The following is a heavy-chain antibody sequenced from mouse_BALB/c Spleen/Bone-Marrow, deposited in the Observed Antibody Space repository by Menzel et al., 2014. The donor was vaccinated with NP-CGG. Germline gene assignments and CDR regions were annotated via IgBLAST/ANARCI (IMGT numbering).Heavy chain of an antibody. CDR3: DRRGLLLYPWSGY. J-gene: IGHJ3*01. Sequence: EVQLQQSGAELVKPGASVKLSCTASGFNIKDTYMHWVKQRPEQGLEWIGRIDPANGNTKYDPKFQGKATITADTSSNTAYLQLSRLTSEDTAVYCCDRRGLLLYPWSGYWGQGTLVTVTA. CDR1: GFNIKDTY. V-gene: IGHV14-3*02. CDR2: IDPANGNT. D-gene: IGHD2-3*01.